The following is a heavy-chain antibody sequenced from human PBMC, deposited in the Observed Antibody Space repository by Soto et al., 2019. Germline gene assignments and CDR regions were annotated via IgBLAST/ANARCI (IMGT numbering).Heavy chain of an antibody. CDR1: GFTFADYA. D-gene: IGHD3-16*01. CDR2: ISWNSANM. J-gene: IGHJ6*02. V-gene: IGHV3-9*01. Sequence: PWGSLRLSCAASGFTFADYARHWVRQAPGKGLEWVSGISWNSANMNYADSVKARFTISRDNAKNSLTLQMNSLREEDTALYYCAKDISGRGSYYYYYGLDVWGQGTTVTVYS. CDR3: AKDISGRGSYYYYYGLDV.